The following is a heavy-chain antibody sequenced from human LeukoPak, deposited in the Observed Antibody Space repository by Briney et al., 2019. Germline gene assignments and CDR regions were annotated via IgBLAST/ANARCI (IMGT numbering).Heavy chain of an antibody. D-gene: IGHD2-15*01. CDR3: AKPPDCSGGSCYYYGMDV. CDR1: GFTFSSYA. J-gene: IGHJ6*02. CDR2: ISGSGGST. V-gene: IGHV3-23*01. Sequence: PGGSLRLSCAASGFTFSSYAMSWVRQAPGKGLEWVSAISGSGGSTYYADSVKGRFTISRDNSKNTLYLQMNSLRAEDTAVYYCAKPPDCSGGSCYYYGMDVWGQGTTVTVSS.